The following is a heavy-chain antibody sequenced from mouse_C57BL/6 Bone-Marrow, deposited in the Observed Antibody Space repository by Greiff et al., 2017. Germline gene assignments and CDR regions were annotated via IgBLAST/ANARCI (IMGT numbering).Heavy chain of an antibody. CDR1: GFNIKDDY. Sequence: VQLQQSGAELVRPGASVKLSCTASGFNIKDDYMHWVKQRPEQGLEWIGWIDPENGDTEYASKFQGKATITADTSSNTAYLQLSSLTSEDTAVYYCTTVGVSGCFDYWGQGTTLTVSS. D-gene: IGHD1-1*02. J-gene: IGHJ2*01. V-gene: IGHV14-4*01. CDR2: IDPENGDT. CDR3: TTVGVSGCFDY.